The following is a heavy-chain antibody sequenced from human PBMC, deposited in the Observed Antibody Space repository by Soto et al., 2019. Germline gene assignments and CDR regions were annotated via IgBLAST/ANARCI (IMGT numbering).Heavy chain of an antibody. V-gene: IGHV3-48*02. CDR3: ARPTSDCSGGSCFEH. Sequence: PGGSLRLSCAATGFTFSSYSMNWVRQTPGKGLEWLSYISTTSSTTYYTDSVKGRFTISRDNARNSLYLQMNSLRDDDTAVYYCARPTSDCSGGSCFEHWGRGTLVTVSS. D-gene: IGHD2-15*01. J-gene: IGHJ4*02. CDR2: ISTTSSTT. CDR1: GFTFSSYS.